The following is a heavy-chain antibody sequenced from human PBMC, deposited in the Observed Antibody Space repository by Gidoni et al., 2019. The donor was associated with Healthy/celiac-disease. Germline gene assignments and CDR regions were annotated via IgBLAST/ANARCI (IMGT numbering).Heavy chain of an antibody. V-gene: IGHV3-64D*09. J-gene: IGHJ4*02. CDR3: VKRAMIVVAPGAFDY. Sequence: EVQLVESGGGLVQPGGSLRLSCSAPGFTFSSYAMHWVRQAPGKGLEYVSAISSNGGSTYYADSVKGRFTISRDNSKNTLYLQMSSLRAEDTAVYYCVKRAMIVVAPGAFDYWGQGTLVTVSS. CDR2: ISSNGGST. CDR1: GFTFSSYA. D-gene: IGHD3-22*01.